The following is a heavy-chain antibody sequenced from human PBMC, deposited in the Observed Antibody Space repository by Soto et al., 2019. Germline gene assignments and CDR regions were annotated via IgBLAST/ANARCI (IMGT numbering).Heavy chain of an antibody. V-gene: IGHV1-58*01. CDR1: GFTFTSSA. Sequence: GASVKGSCKASGFTFTSSAVQWVRQARGQRLEWIGWIVVGSGNTNYAQKFQERVTITRDMSTSTAYMELSSLRSEDTAVYYCAAVYYDSSGYYLPLAFDIWGQGTMVTVSS. CDR2: IVVGSGNT. J-gene: IGHJ3*02. CDR3: AAVYYDSSGYYLPLAFDI. D-gene: IGHD3-22*01.